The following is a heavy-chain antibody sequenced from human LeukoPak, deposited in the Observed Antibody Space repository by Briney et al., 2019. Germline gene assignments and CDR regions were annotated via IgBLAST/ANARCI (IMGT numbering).Heavy chain of an antibody. CDR1: GGSFSGYY. CDR3: ARGWLIVVVPAARKLFDY. Sequence: SETLSLTCAVYGGSFSGYYWSWIRQPPGKGLEWIGEINHSGSTNYNPSLKSRVTISVDTSKNQFSLKLSSVTAADTAVYYCARGWLIVVVPAARKLFDYWGQGTLVTVSS. V-gene: IGHV4-34*01. CDR2: INHSGST. J-gene: IGHJ4*02. D-gene: IGHD2-2*01.